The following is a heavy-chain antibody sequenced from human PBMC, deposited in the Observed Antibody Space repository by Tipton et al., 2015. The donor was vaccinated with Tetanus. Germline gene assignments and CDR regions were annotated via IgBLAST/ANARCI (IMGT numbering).Heavy chain of an antibody. V-gene: IGHV4-30-4*01. CDR3: ARGLPREPFYLDY. CDR2: VYSTATT. Sequence: TLSLTCTVSGGSISSADYYWSWIRRPPGKGPEWIGYVYSTATTYYNPSLKSRVTISVDTSKNQFSLKLTSVTAADTAVYFCARGLPREPFYLDYWGQGKQVTVSS. CDR1: GGSISSADYY. D-gene: IGHD1-26*01. J-gene: IGHJ4*02.